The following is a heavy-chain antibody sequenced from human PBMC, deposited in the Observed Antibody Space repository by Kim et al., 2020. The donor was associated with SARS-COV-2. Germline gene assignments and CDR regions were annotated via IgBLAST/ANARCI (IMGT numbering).Heavy chain of an antibody. V-gene: IGHV1-69*04. J-gene: IGHJ3*02. CDR2: IIPILGIA. CDR3: ARDRGSSSSGAAFDI. D-gene: IGHD6-6*01. CDR1: GGTFSSYA. Sequence: SVKVSCKASGGTFSSYAISWVRQAPGQGLEWMGRIIPILGIANYAQKFQGRVTITADKSTSTAYMELSSLRSEDTAVYYCARDRGSSSSGAAFDIWGQGTMVTVSS.